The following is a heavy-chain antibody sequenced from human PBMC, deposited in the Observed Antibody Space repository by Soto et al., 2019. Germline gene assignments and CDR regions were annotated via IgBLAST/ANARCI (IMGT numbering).Heavy chain of an antibody. Sequence: ASVKVSFKASGYTFANFGVLWLRQAPGQGLEWMGWISPYNGNTQYEQKLQGRVTLTTDTSTSTAYMEVRSLRSDDTAVYYCARAPQTAAPGTVDYWGQGTLVTVSS. V-gene: IGHV1-18*01. CDR3: ARAPQTAAPGTVDY. CDR2: ISPYNGNT. J-gene: IGHJ4*02. CDR1: GYTFANFG. D-gene: IGHD6-13*01.